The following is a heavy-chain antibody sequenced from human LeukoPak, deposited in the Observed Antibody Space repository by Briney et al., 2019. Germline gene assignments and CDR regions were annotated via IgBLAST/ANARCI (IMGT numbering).Heavy chain of an antibody. J-gene: IGHJ4*02. D-gene: IGHD3-22*01. CDR2: INPNSGGT. CDR1: GYTFTGYY. V-gene: IGHV1-2*06. Sequence: GASVKVSCKASGYTFTGYYMHWVRQAPGQGLEWMGRINPNSGGTNYAQKFQGRVTMTRDTSISTAYMELSRLRSDDTAVYYCARVHDSSGYYYLFDYWGRGTLVTVSS. CDR3: ARVHDSSGYYYLFDY.